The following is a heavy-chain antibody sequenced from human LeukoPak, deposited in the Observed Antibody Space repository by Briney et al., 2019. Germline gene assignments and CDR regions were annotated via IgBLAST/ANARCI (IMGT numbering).Heavy chain of an antibody. CDR3: ARHYLGGNYPDYFNH. J-gene: IGHJ4*02. V-gene: IGHV4-31*03. D-gene: IGHD1-26*01. CDR2: IYYSGST. Sequence: SSQTLSLTCTVSGGSISSGGYYWSWIRQHPGKGLEWIGYIYYSGSTYYNPSLKSRVTISIDTSKNQFSLNLNSVTAADTALYSCARHYLGGNYPDYFNHWGQGTLVTVYS. CDR1: GGSISSGGYY.